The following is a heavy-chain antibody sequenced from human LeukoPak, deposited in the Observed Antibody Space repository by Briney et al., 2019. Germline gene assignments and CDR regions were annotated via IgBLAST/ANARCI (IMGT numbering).Heavy chain of an antibody. J-gene: IGHJ5*02. D-gene: IGHD2-15*01. CDR2: IYYSGST. V-gene: IGHV4-59*11. Sequence: PSETLSLTCTVSGGSISSHYWSWLRQPPGKGLEWIGYIYYSGSTNYNPSLKSRVTISVDTSKNQFSLKLSSVTAADTAVYYCARVGYGVWFDPWGQGTLVTVSS. CDR1: GGSISSHY. CDR3: ARVGYGVWFDP.